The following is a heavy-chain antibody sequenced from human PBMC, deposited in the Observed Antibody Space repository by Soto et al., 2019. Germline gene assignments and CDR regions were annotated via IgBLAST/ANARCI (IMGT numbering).Heavy chain of an antibody. CDR2: IGAYNGNT. Sequence: ASVKVSCKASGYAFSRFGFSCVWQSPGQGLDWMGRIGAYNGNTNYAQQLQGRVTMTTDTSTSTAYMELRSLRSDDTAVYFCARDLDGSGSYYTDYWGQGTLVTVSS. V-gene: IGHV1-18*01. CDR1: GYAFSRFG. CDR3: ARDLDGSGSYYTDY. D-gene: IGHD3-10*01. J-gene: IGHJ4*02.